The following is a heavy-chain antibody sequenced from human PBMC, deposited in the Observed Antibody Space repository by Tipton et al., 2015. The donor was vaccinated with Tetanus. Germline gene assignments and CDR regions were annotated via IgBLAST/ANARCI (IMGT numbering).Heavy chain of an antibody. Sequence: LRLSCTVSGDSISSYYWNWIRQSPVKGLEWIGYINSGSTHYNPSLKSRVTISVDTSKNQFSLKLTSVTTADTAVYFCARDELFFSGGEDHAALDIWGQGTLVTVSS. CDR3: ARDELFFSGGEDHAALDI. V-gene: IGHV4-59*01. CDR1: GDSISSYY. D-gene: IGHD3-10*01. CDR2: INSGST. J-gene: IGHJ3*02.